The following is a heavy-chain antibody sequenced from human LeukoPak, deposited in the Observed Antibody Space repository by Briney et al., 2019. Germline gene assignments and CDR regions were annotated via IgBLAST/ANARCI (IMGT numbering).Heavy chain of an antibody. D-gene: IGHD5-18*01. CDR2: IYPGESDT. V-gene: IGHV5-51*01. J-gene: IGHJ4*02. CDR1: GYIFTNYW. Sequence: GESLKISCQGSGYIFTNYWIGWVRQMPGKGLEWMGIIYPGESDTRYSPSFQGQVTISADKSISTVQWSSLKASDTAIYYCARLRNSYGHRADYWGQGTLVTVSS. CDR3: ARLRNSYGHRADY.